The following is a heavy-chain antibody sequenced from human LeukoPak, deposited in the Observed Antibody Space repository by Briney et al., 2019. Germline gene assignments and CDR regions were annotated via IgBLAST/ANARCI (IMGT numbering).Heavy chain of an antibody. V-gene: IGHV4-39*07. CDR2: INHSGST. CDR3: ARGFSTAMVDY. Sequence: PSETLSLTCTVSGGSISSSGYYWSWIRQPPGKGLEWIGEINHSGSTNYNPSLKSRVTISVDTSKNQFSLKLSSVTAADTAVYYCARGFSTAMVDYWGQGTLVTVSS. CDR1: GGSISSSGYY. D-gene: IGHD5-18*01. J-gene: IGHJ4*02.